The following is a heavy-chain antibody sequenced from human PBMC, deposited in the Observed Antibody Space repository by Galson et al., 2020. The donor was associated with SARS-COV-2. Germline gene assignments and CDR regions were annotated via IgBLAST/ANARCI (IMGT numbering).Heavy chain of an antibody. CDR1: GFTFRAYA. CDR2: IYSDGSKK. CDR3: ARALATIPFYYFDY. D-gene: IGHD3-3*02. Sequence: GGSLRLSCAASGFTFRAYAMHWVRQAPGKGLEWVALIYSDGSKKFYTDSVKGRFSISRDNSRDTVDLQMNSLRAEDTALYFCARALATIPFYYFDYWGQGIPVTVS. V-gene: IGHV3-33*08. J-gene: IGHJ4*02.